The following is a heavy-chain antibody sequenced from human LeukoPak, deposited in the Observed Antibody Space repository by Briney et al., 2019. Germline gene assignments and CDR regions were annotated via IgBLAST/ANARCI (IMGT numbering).Heavy chain of an antibody. CDR3: AKDSRFCTGYDCRGDAFDS. J-gene: IGHJ3*02. CDR2: IKEDGSQK. D-gene: IGHD2-8*02. V-gene: IGHV3-7*01. CDR1: GFTFRDYW. Sequence: GGSPRLSCAASGFTFRDYWMSWVRQSPGKGLEWVANIKEDGSQKYDVDSVRGRFTISRDNAKNSLFLQMDSLRTEDTAVYYCAKDSRFCTGYDCRGDAFDSWGQGTMVTVTS.